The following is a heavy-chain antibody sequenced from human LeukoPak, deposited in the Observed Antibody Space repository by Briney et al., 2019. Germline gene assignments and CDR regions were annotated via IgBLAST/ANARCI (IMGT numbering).Heavy chain of an antibody. Sequence: PGGSLRLSCAASGFTVSSNDMSWVRQAPGKGLEWVSVIYTGGSTYYADSVKGRFTISRDNSKNTLYLQMNSLRAEDTAVYYCTQGVIGSYSFDYWGQGTLVTVSS. CDR1: GFTVSSND. J-gene: IGHJ4*02. V-gene: IGHV3-66*01. D-gene: IGHD3-16*02. CDR2: IYTGGST. CDR3: TQGVIGSYSFDY.